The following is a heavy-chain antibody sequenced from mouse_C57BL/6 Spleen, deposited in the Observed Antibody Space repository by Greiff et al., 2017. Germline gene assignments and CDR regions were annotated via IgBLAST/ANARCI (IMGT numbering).Heavy chain of an antibody. CDR3: ARGAPTYYFDY. D-gene: IGHD2-10*01. J-gene: IGHJ2*01. Sequence: QVQLQQPGAELVMPGASVKLSCKASGYTFTSYWMHWVKQRPGQGLEWIGEIDPSDSYTNYNQKFKGKSTLTVDKSSSTAYMQLHSLTSEDSAVYYCARGAPTYYFDYWGQGTTLTVSS. CDR2: IDPSDSYT. CDR1: GYTFTSYW. V-gene: IGHV1-69*01.